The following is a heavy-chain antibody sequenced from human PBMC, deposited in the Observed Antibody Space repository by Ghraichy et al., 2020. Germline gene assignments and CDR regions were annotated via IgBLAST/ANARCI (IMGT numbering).Heavy chain of an antibody. CDR3: ARRIIGTTDGMDV. Sequence: GSLRLSCAASGSTFSDHYMDWVRQAPGKGLEWVGRTRNRANSYTTEYAASVTGRFTISRDDSKNSLYLQMNSLKIEDTAVYFCARRIIGTTDGMDVWGQGTTVTVSS. CDR2: TRNRANSYTT. CDR1: GSTFSDHY. D-gene: IGHD1-7*01. V-gene: IGHV3-72*01. J-gene: IGHJ6*02.